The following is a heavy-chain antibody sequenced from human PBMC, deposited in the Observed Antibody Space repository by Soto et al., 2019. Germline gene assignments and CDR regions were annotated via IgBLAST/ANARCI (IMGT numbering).Heavy chain of an antibody. V-gene: IGHV4-30-2*01. CDR3: ARVGTTVNDAFDI. J-gene: IGHJ3*02. CDR1: GGSISSGGYS. D-gene: IGHD4-17*01. CDR2: IYHSGST. Sequence: QLQLQESGSGLVKPSQTLSLTCAVSGGSISSGGYSWSWIRQPPGKGLEWIGYIYHSGSTYYNPYLKRRVTISVDRSNNQFSLKLSAVTAADTAVYYCARVGTTVNDAFDIWGQGTMVTVSS.